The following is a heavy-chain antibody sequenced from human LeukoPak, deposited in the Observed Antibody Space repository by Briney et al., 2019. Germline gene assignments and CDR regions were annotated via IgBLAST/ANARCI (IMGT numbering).Heavy chain of an antibody. CDR2: IRYDGSNK. CDR1: GFTFSSYV. D-gene: IGHD3-10*01. V-gene: IGHV3-30*02. Sequence: GGSLRLSCAASGFTFSSYVMHWVRQAPGKGLEWVAFIRYDGSNKYYADSVKGRFTISRDNSKNTLYLQMNSLRAEDTSLYYCARDRSAGGSGSYYSFGIDYWGQGTLVTVSS. J-gene: IGHJ4*02. CDR3: ARDRSAGGSGSYYSFGIDY.